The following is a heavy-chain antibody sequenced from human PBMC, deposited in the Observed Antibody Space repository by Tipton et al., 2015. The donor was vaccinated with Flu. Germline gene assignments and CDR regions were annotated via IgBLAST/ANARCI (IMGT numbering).Heavy chain of an antibody. CDR2: IYNSEYT. Sequence: PGLVKPSETLSLTCTVSSGSIGSYYWNWIRQPPGKGLEWIGYIYNSEYTKYNPSLESRVAISADSSKKQFSLHLRSVTAADTAVYYCARDPSLGMPDYFDYWGQGTLVTAS. CDR3: ARDPSLGMPDYFDY. CDR1: SGSIGSYY. D-gene: IGHD2-2*01. J-gene: IGHJ4*02. V-gene: IGHV4-59*12.